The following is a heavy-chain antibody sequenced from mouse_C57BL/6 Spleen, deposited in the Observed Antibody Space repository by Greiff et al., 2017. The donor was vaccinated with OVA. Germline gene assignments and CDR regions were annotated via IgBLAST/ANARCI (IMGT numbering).Heavy chain of an antibody. CDR3: ARGEEGHTTVVARDWYFDV. D-gene: IGHD1-1*01. Sequence: EVKLQQSGPELVKPGASVKISCKASGYTFTDYYMNWVKQSHGKSLEWIGDINPNNGGTSYNQKFKGKATLTVDKSSSTAYMALRSLTSEDSAVDYCARGEEGHTTVVARDWYFDVWGTGTTVTVSS. J-gene: IGHJ1*03. CDR1: GYTFTDYY. CDR2: INPNNGGT. V-gene: IGHV1-26*01.